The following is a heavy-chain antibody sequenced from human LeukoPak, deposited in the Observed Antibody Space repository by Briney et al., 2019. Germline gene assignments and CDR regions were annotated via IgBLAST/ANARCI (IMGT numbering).Heavy chain of an antibody. Sequence: GRSLRLSCAASGFTFSSYGMHWVRQAPGKGLEWVAVISYDGSNKYYADSVKGRFTISRDNSKNTLYLQMNSLRAEDTAVYYCAKPPSSGSSGYYWFDYWGQGTLVTVSS. D-gene: IGHD3-22*01. CDR1: GFTFSSYG. CDR3: AKPPSSGSSGYYWFDY. V-gene: IGHV3-30*18. J-gene: IGHJ4*02. CDR2: ISYDGSNK.